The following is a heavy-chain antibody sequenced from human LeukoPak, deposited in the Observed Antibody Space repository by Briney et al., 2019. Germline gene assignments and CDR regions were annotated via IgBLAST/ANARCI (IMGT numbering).Heavy chain of an antibody. J-gene: IGHJ4*02. Sequence: SETLSLTCTVSGGSISSYYWSRIRQPPGKGLEWFGYIYYSGSTNYNPSLKSRVTISVDTSKNQFSLKLGSVTAADTAVYYCARSGRGYSYDPTYYFDYWGQGTLVTVSS. V-gene: IGHV4-59*01. CDR1: GGSISSYY. CDR2: IYYSGST. D-gene: IGHD5-18*01. CDR3: ARSGRGYSYDPTYYFDY.